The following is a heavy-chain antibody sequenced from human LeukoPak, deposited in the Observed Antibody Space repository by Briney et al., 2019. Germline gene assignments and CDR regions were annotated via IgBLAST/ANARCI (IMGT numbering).Heavy chain of an antibody. CDR1: GYTLTELS. D-gene: IGHD6-25*01. Sequence: ASVKVSCKVSGYTLTELSMHWVRQAPGKGLEWMGGFDPEDGETIYAQNFQGRVTMTEDTSTDTAYMELNNLTSEDTAVYYCVRFAAGPDPYYPWGQGTLVTVSS. CDR3: VRFAAGPDPYYP. J-gene: IGHJ5*02. V-gene: IGHV1-24*01. CDR2: FDPEDGET.